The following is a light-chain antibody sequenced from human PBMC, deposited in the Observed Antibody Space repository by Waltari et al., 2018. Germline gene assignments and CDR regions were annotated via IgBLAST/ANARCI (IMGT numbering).Light chain of an antibody. CDR1: SSDVGNYNL. CDR2: EGS. V-gene: IGLV2-23*01. Sequence: QSALTQPASVAGSPGQSITISCTGTSSDVGNYNLVSWYQQHPGKAHKLMIYEGSQRPSGVSNRFSGSKSGNTASLTISGLQAEDEADYYCCSYTSSDTVLFGGGTKLTVL. CDR3: CSYTSSDTVL. J-gene: IGLJ2*01.